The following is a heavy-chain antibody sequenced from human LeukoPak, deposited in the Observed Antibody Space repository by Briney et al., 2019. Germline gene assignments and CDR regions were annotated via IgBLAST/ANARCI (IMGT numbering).Heavy chain of an antibody. CDR2: IRYDGSNK. V-gene: IGHV3-30*02. CDR3: ARLTPNWFDP. CDR1: RFTFSSYG. Sequence: PGGSLRLSCAASRFTFSSYGMHWVRQAPGKGLEWVAFIRYDGSNKYYADSVKGRFTISRDNSKNTLYLQMNSLRAEDTAVYYCARLTPNWFDPWGQGTLVTVSS. J-gene: IGHJ5*02. D-gene: IGHD3-16*01.